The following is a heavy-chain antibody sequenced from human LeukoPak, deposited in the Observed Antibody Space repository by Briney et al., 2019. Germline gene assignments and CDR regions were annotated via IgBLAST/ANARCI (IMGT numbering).Heavy chain of an antibody. J-gene: IGHJ4*02. D-gene: IGHD3-3*01. CDR3: ARGNYDFWSAFAL. V-gene: IGHV5-51*01. CDR2: IYPGDSDT. CDR1: GYSFPSYW. Sequence: GESLKISCKGSGYSFPSYWIGWVRQMPGKGLEWMGIIYPGDSDTRYSPSFQGQVTISADKSISTAYLQWSSLKASDTAMYYCARGNYDFWSAFALWGQGTLVTVSS.